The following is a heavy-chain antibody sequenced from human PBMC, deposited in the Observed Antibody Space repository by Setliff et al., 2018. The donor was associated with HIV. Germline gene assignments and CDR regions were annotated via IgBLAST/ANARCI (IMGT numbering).Heavy chain of an antibody. J-gene: IGHJ6*03. CDR1: GFTFTNSA. V-gene: IGHV1-58*02. CDR3: AAASNRRVRGVNLHYYYYMDV. CDR2: IVVGSYNT. Sequence: SVKVSCKASGFTFTNSAMQWVRQARGQRLEWIGWIVVGSYNTNYAQKFQERVSITRDLSTSTAYMELSSLRSEDTAVYYCAAASNRRVRGVNLHYYYYMDVWGKGTTVTVSS. D-gene: IGHD3-10*01.